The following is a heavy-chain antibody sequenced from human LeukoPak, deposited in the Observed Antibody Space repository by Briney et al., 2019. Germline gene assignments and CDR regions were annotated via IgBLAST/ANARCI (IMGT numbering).Heavy chain of an antibody. CDR1: GFTFSSDA. CDR3: ARDISYGSGSYYNAFDY. CDR2: ISYDGSNK. Sequence: GRSLRPSCAASGFTFSSDAMRWVRQAPGKGLEWVAVISYDGSNKYYADSVKGRFTISRDNSKNTLYLQMNSLRAEDTAVYYCARDISYGSGSYYNAFDYWGQGTLVTVSS. D-gene: IGHD3-10*01. V-gene: IGHV3-30-3*01. J-gene: IGHJ4*02.